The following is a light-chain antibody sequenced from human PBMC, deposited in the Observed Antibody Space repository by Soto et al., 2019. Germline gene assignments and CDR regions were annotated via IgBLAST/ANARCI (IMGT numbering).Light chain of an antibody. CDR2: AAP. Sequence: DIQMTQSPSSLSASVGDRVTISCRASQTITTYLNWYQQRPGKAPQVLIYAAPNLKSGVPSRFSASGSGTDFTLTISSLQFEDFATYYCQQSFRRPWTFGQGTKV. CDR3: QQSFRRPWT. CDR1: QTITTY. J-gene: IGKJ1*01. V-gene: IGKV1-39*01.